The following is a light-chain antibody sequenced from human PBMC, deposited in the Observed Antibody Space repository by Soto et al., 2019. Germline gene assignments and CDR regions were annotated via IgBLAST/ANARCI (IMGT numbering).Light chain of an antibody. CDR3: QHYYSSPVWK. V-gene: IGKV4-1*01. J-gene: IGKJ1*01. Sequence: DMVMTQSPDSLAVSLGERATINCKSSQSVLYSGNNKNYLAWYQQKPGQPPKLLIYWASTRESGVPDRFSGSGSGTDFSLPISSLQAEDVAVYYCQHYYSSPVWKFGQGTKVEIK. CDR2: WAS. CDR1: QSVLYSGNNKNY.